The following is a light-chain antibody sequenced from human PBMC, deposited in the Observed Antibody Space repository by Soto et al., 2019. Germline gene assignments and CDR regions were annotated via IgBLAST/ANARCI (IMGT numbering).Light chain of an antibody. J-gene: IGKJ3*01. CDR1: QSVLYSSNNKSY. V-gene: IGKV4-1*01. CDR3: QQYYSIPFT. Sequence: DIVMTQSPDSLAVSLGERATINCKSSQSVLYSSNNKSYLAWYQQKPGQPPKLLIFWASTRESGVPDRFSGSGSGTDFTLTISSLQAADVAVYYCQQYYSIPFTFGPGTKVDIK. CDR2: WAS.